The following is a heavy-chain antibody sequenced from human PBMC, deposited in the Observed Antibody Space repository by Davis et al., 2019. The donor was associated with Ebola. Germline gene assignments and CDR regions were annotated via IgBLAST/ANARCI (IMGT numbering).Heavy chain of an antibody. J-gene: IGHJ2*01. CDR1: GYTFTSYG. CDR2: MNPNSGNT. V-gene: IGHV1-8*02. Sequence: ASVKVSCKASGYTFTSYGISWVRQATGQGLEWMGWMNPNSGNTGYAQKFQGRVTMTRNTSISTAYMELSSLRAEDTAVYYCARDLPGGDWYFDLWGRGTLVTVSS. D-gene: IGHD1-14*01. CDR3: ARDLPGGDWYFDL.